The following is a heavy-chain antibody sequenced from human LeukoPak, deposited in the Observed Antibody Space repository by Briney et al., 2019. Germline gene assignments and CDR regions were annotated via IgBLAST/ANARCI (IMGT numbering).Heavy chain of an antibody. CDR3: ARGGGNIVVVVAAPSWFDP. V-gene: IGHV1-8*01. CDR1: GYTFTSYD. J-gene: IGHJ5*02. CDR2: MNPNIGNT. Sequence: ASVKVSCKASGYTFTSYDINWVRQATGQGLEWMGWMNPNIGNTGYAQKFQGRVTMTRNTSISTSYMELISLTSEYPAVYYCARGGGNIVVVVAAPSWFDPWGQGSLVTVSS. D-gene: IGHD2-15*01.